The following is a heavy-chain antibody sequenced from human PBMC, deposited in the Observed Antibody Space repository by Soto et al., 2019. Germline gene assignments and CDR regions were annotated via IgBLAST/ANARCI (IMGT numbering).Heavy chain of an antibody. D-gene: IGHD6-13*01. CDR1: GYSFTSYG. CDR2: ISAYNGNK. Sequence: QVQLVQSGAEVKKPGASVKVSCKASGYSFTSYGISWVRQAPGQGLEWMGWISAYNGNKKYAQKPQGRVTMTHDPSTGTGYMELRSLRSGDTAVYYCARDLGQQLVDYWGQGTLVTVSS. V-gene: IGHV1-18*01. J-gene: IGHJ4*02. CDR3: ARDLGQQLVDY.